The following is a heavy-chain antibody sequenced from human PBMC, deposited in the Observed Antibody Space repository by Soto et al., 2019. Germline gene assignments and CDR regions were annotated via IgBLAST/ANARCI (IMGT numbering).Heavy chain of an antibody. CDR1: GYIFVNYG. J-gene: IGHJ6*02. V-gene: IGHV1-18*01. D-gene: IGHD3-16*01. Sequence: QVQLVQSGDEVKKPGASVKVSCKASGYIFVNYGIAWVRQAPGHGLEWMGWISPYTGNTHSATKIQGRLTMTTATSTSTAYMDLGSLTSDDTAVYYCVMVDNYVTPTPQDVWGQGTTVTVSS. CDR2: ISPYTGNT. CDR3: VMVDNYVTPTPQDV.